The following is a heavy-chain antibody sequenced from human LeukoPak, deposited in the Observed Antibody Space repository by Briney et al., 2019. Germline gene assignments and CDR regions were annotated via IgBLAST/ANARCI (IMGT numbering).Heavy chain of an antibody. CDR2: MNPNSGNT. J-gene: IGHJ3*02. D-gene: IGHD6-13*01. Sequence: ASVKVSCKASGYTFTSYDINWVRQATGQGLEWMGWMNPNSGNTGYAQKFQGRVTITRNTSISTAYMELSSLRSEDTAVYYCARRIAAAGNDAFDIWGQGTMVTVSS. V-gene: IGHV1-8*03. CDR3: ARRIAAAGNDAFDI. CDR1: GYTFTSYD.